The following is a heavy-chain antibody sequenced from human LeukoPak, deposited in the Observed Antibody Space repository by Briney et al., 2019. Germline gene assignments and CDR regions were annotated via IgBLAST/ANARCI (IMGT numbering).Heavy chain of an antibody. CDR1: GFSFSDAW. CDR3: AKDRLLRWPYYYYYMDV. D-gene: IGHD4-23*01. CDR2: IESKTDGGTT. J-gene: IGHJ6*03. V-gene: IGHV3-15*04. Sequence: GGSLRLSCAASGFSFSDAWMSWVRQIPGKGLEWVGRIESKTDGGTTDYAAPVKGRFTISRDNSKNTLYLQMNSLRAEDTAVYYCAKDRLLRWPYYYYYMDVWGKGTTVTISS.